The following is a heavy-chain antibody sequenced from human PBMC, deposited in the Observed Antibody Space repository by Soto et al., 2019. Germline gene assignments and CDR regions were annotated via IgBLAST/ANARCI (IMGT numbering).Heavy chain of an antibody. CDR1: GLPVGSNY. D-gene: IGHD1-26*01. J-gene: IGHJ3*02. Sequence: GGSLILSCAASGLPVGSNYMSWVRQAPGKGLEWVSIIYSDGSTYYADSEKDRFSICRDNSKNTLYLQMNSLRAGDTAVYYCASSSLGGTTGGGAFEIWGQGTTVTVSS. V-gene: IGHV3-66*01. CDR2: IYSDGST. CDR3: ASSSLGGTTGGGAFEI.